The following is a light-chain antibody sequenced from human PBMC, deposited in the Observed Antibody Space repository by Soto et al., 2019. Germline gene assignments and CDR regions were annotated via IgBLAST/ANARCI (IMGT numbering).Light chain of an antibody. V-gene: IGKV3-20*01. Sequence: EIVLTQSPGTLSLSPGERATLSCRASQSVSSSYLAWYQQKPGQAPRLLIYDASTRATGIPDRFSGSGSGTDFTLTISRLEPEDFALYYCQQYVSSPRTFGQGTKVDIK. CDR3: QQYVSSPRT. CDR2: DAS. CDR1: QSVSSSY. J-gene: IGKJ1*01.